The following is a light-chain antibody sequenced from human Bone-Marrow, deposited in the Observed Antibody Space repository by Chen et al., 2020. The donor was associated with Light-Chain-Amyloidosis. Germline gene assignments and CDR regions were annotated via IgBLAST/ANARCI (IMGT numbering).Light chain of an antibody. J-gene: IGLJ3*02. V-gene: IGLV6-57*01. CDR2: EDD. CDR1: SGSIATNY. Sequence: NFMLTQHHSVSESPGKTVIISCTSSSGSIATNYVQWYQQRPGSSPTTVIYEDDQRPSGVPDRFSGSIDRASNSASLTISGLKTEDEADYYGQSYQGSSQGLFGGGTKLTVL. CDR3: QSYQGSSQGL.